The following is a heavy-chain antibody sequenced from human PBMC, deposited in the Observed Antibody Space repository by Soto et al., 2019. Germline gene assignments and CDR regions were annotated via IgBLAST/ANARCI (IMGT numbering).Heavy chain of an antibody. Sequence: QLQLQESGPGLVKPSETLSLTCSVSGDSISSSSYHWGWIRQPPGKGLEWIGSIYYSGSTFYNPSLKSRVTISVDTSKNQFSLKVSSVTAADTAVYYCARHGRKAFLRDWFDSWGQGTLVTVSS. CDR3: ARHGRKAFLRDWFDS. D-gene: IGHD3-3*02. J-gene: IGHJ5*01. CDR2: IYYSGST. V-gene: IGHV4-39*01. CDR1: GDSISSSSYH.